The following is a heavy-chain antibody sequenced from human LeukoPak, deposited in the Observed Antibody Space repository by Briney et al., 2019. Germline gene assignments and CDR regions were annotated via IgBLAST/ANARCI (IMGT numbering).Heavy chain of an antibody. D-gene: IGHD2-2*03. V-gene: IGHV3-23*01. Sequence: GGSLRLSCAAAGFTFISYAMSWVRQAPGKGLEWVSAISGSGGSTYYADSVKGRFTISRDNSKNTLYLQMNSLRAEDTAVYYCAKVPWIDYYYGMDAWGQGTTVTVAS. CDR2: ISGSGGST. CDR1: GFTFISYA. CDR3: AKVPWIDYYYGMDA. J-gene: IGHJ6*02.